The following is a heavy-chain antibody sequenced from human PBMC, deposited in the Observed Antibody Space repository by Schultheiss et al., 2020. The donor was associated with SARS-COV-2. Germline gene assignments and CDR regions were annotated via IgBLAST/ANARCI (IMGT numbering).Heavy chain of an antibody. CDR3: ARDLTGIAH. CDR2: ISSSSSYI. J-gene: IGHJ4*02. CDR1: GFTFSSYS. Sequence: SLLLSCAASGFTFSSYSMNWVRQAPGKGLEWVSYISSSSSYIYYADSVKGRFTISRDNAKNSLYLQMNSLRAEDTAVYYCARDLTGIAHWGQGTLVNGSS. V-gene: IGHV3-21*05. D-gene: IGHD1-20*01.